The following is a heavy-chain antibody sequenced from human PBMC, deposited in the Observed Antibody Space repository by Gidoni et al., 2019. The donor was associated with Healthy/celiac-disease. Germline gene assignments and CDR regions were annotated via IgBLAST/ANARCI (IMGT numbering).Heavy chain of an antibody. V-gene: IGHV3-23*01. CDR1: GFTFSSHA. J-gene: IGHJ4*02. Sequence: EVQLLASGGGLVQPGGSLRLSCAATGFTFSSHAMSCVRQAPGKGLEWVSVISGSGGSTSYTDSVKGRFTISRDNSKNTLYLQMNSLRAEDTAVYYCAKDPAGYGDYEDYFDYWGQGTLVTVSS. D-gene: IGHD4-17*01. CDR2: ISGSGGST. CDR3: AKDPAGYGDYEDYFDY.